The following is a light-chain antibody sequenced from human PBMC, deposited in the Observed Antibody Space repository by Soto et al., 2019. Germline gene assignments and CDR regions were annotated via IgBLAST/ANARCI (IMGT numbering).Light chain of an antibody. CDR2: STN. CDR3: VLYMGSGSWV. Sequence: QTVVTQEPSFSVSPGGTVTLTCGLSSGSVCTSYYPSWYQQTPGQAPRTLIYSTNTRSSGVPDRFSGSILGNKAALTITGAQADDESDYYCVLYMGSGSWVFGGGTKLTVL. V-gene: IGLV8-61*01. J-gene: IGLJ3*02. CDR1: SGSVCTSYY.